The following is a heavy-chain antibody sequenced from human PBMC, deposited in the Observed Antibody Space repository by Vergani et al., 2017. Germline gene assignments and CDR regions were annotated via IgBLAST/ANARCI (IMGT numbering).Heavy chain of an antibody. Sequence: EVQLVESGGGVVQPGGSLRLSCAASGFTFSSYWMHWVRQAPGEGLGWVSRINSDGSSTSDADAVKGRFTISRDNAKNTLYLQMNSLRAEDTAGYYCARARPEYCSGGSCTSPPWDWGQGTLVTVSS. D-gene: IGHD2-15*01. CDR1: GFTFSSYW. CDR3: ARARPEYCSGGSCTSPPWD. J-gene: IGHJ4*02. CDR2: INSDGSST. V-gene: IGHV3-74*02.